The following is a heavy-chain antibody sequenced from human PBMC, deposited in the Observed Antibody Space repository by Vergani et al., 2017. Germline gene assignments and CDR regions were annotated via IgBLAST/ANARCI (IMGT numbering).Heavy chain of an antibody. D-gene: IGHD3-10*01. V-gene: IGHV1-2*02. Sequence: QVQLVQSGAEVKKPGASVKVSCKASGYTFTGYYMHWVRQAPGQGLAWMGWINPNSGGTNSAQKFQGRVTMTRATSISTAYMALSRLRSAATGVYYCAPGEAGGGGGFDPWGQGTLVTVAS. CDR1: GYTFTGYY. J-gene: IGHJ5*02. CDR3: APGEAGGGGGFDP. CDR2: INPNSGGT.